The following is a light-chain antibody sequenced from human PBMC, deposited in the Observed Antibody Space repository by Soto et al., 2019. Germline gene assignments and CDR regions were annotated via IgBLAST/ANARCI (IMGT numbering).Light chain of an antibody. CDR1: QSVSSY. CDR2: DAS. Sequence: EIVLTQSPATLSLSPGERATLSCRASQSVSSYLAWYQQKPGQAPRLLIYDASNRATGIPARFSGSGSGTDFTLTFSSLEPEDLAVYYCQQRSNWPSVTFGQGTKLEIK. J-gene: IGKJ2*01. CDR3: QQRSNWPSVT. V-gene: IGKV3-11*01.